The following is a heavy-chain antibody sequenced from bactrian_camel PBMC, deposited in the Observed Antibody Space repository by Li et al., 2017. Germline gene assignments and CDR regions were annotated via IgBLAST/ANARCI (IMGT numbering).Heavy chain of an antibody. V-gene: IGHV3-3*01. D-gene: IGHD7*01. Sequence: HVQLVESGGGSVQAGGSLRLSCVASGRIYKDCLGWFRQAPGKEREGVAAIVTSGEATYYADFVKGRFIISQDNGKMHLQMNSLKPEDTATYYCAADFVNLQLARSYNYWGQGTQVTVS. CDR2: IVTSGEAT. CDR3: AADFVNLQLARSYNY. CDR1: GRIYKDC. J-gene: IGHJ4*01.